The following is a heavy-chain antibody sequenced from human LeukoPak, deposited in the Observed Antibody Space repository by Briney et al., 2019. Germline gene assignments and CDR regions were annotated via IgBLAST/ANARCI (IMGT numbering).Heavy chain of an antibody. Sequence: PSETLSLTRTVSGGSLSSYYLGWVRQPPREGLGWVGYIYFSGGTNYYPSLKSRVTISVDTSKNQFSLKLSSVTAADTAVYYCASVAAAGIDSSGRYYYYYYMDVWGKGTTVTVSS. J-gene: IGHJ6*03. V-gene: IGHV4-59*01. CDR1: GGSLSSYY. D-gene: IGHD6-13*01. CDR2: IYFSGGT. CDR3: ASVAAAGIDSSGRYYYYYYMDV.